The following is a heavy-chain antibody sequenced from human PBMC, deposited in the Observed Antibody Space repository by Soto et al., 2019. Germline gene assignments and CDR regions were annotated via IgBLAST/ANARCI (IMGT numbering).Heavy chain of an antibody. CDR2: ISGSGGST. CDR3: AKGLYIVVLVAAATGSDY. CDR1: GFTFSSYA. D-gene: IGHD2-15*01. V-gene: IGHV3-23*01. Sequence: GGSLRLSCAASGFTFSSYAMIWFRQAPGKGLEWVSAISGSGGSTYYADSVKGRFTISRDNSKNTLYLQMNSLRAEDTAVYYCAKGLYIVVLVAAATGSDYWGQGTLVTVSP. J-gene: IGHJ4*02.